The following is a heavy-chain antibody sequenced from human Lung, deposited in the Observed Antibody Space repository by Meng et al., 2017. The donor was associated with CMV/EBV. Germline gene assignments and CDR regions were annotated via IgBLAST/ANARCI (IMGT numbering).Heavy chain of an antibody. CDR2: VNSNNDAT. CDR3: VRSSGWSLFDY. V-gene: IGHV1-2*02. CDR1: GFTFSDYY. J-gene: IGHJ4*02. D-gene: IGHD6-19*01. Sequence: QGKAVQSGVAMKKPGSPVTVSCTPSGFTFSDYYIHWVRQAPGQGLEWMGWVNSNNDATNYARKFQGRVSMTRDTSISTAHMELSRLMSDDTAVYYCVRSSGWSLFDYWGQGTLVTVSS.